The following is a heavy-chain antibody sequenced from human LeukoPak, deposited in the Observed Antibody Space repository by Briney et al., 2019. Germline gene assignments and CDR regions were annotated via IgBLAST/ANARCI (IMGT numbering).Heavy chain of an antibody. J-gene: IGHJ4*02. D-gene: IGHD3-10*01. V-gene: IGHV4-61*02. CDR3: ARERDGSGTQRGLDY. CDR1: GGSISSGSYY. Sequence: SQTLSLTCTVSGGSISSGSYYWSWLRQPAGTGLEWIGRIYTSGSTNYNPSLKSRVTISVDTSKNQFSLKLSSVTAADTAVYYCARERDGSGTQRGLDYWGQGTLVTVSS. CDR2: IYTSGST.